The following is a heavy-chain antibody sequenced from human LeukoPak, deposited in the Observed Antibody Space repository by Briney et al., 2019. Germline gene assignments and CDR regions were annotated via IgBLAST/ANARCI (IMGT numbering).Heavy chain of an antibody. CDR3: ARIAYSGYDFRGGADY. V-gene: IGHV4-59*01. J-gene: IGHJ4*02. Sequence: SETLSLTCTVSGGSISSYYWSWIRQPPGKGLEWIGYIYYSGSTNYHPSLRSRVTISVVTSKNHFSLNLKLSSVTAADTAVYYCARIAYSGYDFRGGADYWGQGTLVTVSS. D-gene: IGHD5-12*01. CDR2: IYYSGST. CDR1: GGSISSYY.